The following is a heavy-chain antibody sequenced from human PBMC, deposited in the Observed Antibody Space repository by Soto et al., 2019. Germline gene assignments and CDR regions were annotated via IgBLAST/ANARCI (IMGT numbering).Heavy chain of an antibody. D-gene: IGHD6-6*01. CDR1: GGSISSGDYY. J-gene: IGHJ5*02. CDR3: ASSPATAARGFDP. Sequence: QVQLQESGPGLVKPSQTLSLTCTVSGGSISSGDYYWSWIRQPPGKGLEWIGYIYYSGSTYYNPSLKRRVTISVDTTKNQFSLKLSSVTAADTAVYYCASSPATAARGFDPWGQGTLVTVSS. V-gene: IGHV4-30-4*01. CDR2: IYYSGST.